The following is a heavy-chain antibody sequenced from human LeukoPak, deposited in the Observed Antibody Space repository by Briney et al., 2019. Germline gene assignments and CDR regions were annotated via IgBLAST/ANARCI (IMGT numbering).Heavy chain of an antibody. CDR3: TRAEVTDSYYFDY. CDR2: IRSKACGGTT. J-gene: IGHJ4*02. D-gene: IGHD5-18*01. CDR1: GFTFGDYA. Sequence: GGSLRLSCTASGFTFGDYAMSWFRQAPGKGLEWVGFIRSKACGGTTEYAASVKGRFTISRDDSKNIAYLQMNSLKTEDTAVYYCTRAEVTDSYYFDYLGQGTLVTVSS. V-gene: IGHV3-49*03.